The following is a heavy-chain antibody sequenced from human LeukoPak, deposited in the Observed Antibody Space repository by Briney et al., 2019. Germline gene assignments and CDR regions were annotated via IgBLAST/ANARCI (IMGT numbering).Heavy chain of an antibody. CDR1: GGSVSSNGYF. CDR3: GRDCSILNCRKEDVDY. V-gene: IGHV4-31*02. D-gene: IGHD3-3*02. Sequence: SETLSLTCTVSGGSVSSNGYFWSWVRHLPGKGLEWIGYISYSGAIYYNPSLRSRLTISLDTSKNQFSLRLTSVTAADTAVYFCGRDCSILNCRKEDVDYWGQGTLVTVSS. CDR2: ISYSGAI. J-gene: IGHJ4*02.